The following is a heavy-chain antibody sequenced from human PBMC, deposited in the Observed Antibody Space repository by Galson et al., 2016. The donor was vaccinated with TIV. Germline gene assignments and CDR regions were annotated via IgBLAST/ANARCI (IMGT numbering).Heavy chain of an antibody. D-gene: IGHD4-11*01. CDR2: IHADGRT. Sequence: SLRLSCAASGFTVSGYSLTWVRQAPGKGLEWVSIIHADGRTYYGGAVRDRVTISRDYSKNTVYLQMSSLRAEDTAVYYCARDGRAEGDYNAWGDYWGQGALVTVSS. V-gene: IGHV3-66*01. J-gene: IGHJ4*02. CDR1: GFTVSGYS. CDR3: ARDGRAEGDYNAWGDY.